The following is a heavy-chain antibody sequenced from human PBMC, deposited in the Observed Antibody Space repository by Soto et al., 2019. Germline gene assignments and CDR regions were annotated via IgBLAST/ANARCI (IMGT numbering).Heavy chain of an antibody. D-gene: IGHD5-18*01. J-gene: IGHJ6*02. CDR3: ARVFPGYSYGYTRYYYYGMDV. V-gene: IGHV4-34*01. CDR2: INHSGST. Sequence: PSETLSLTCAVYGGSFSGYYWSWIRQPPGKGLEWIGEINHSGSTNYNPSLKSRVTISVDTSKNQFSLKLSSVTAADTAVYYCARVFPGYSYGYTRYYYYGMDVWGQGTTVTVSS. CDR1: GGSFSGYY.